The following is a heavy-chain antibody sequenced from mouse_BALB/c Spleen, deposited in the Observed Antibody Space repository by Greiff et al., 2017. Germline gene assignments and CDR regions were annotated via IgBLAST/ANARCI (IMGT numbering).Heavy chain of an antibody. J-gene: IGHJ3*01. CDR1: GFTFSSYY. D-gene: IGHD2-4*01. Sequence: EVMLVESGGGLVKLGGSLKLSCAASGFTFSSYYMSWVRQTPEKRLELVAAINSNGGSTYYPDTVKGRFTISRDNAKNTLYLQMSSLKSEDTALYYCARHPYDYAWFAYWGQGTLVTVSA. V-gene: IGHV5-6-2*01. CDR3: ARHPYDYAWFAY. CDR2: INSNGGST.